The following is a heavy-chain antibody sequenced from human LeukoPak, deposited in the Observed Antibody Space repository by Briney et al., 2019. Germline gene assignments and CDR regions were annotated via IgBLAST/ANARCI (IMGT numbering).Heavy chain of an antibody. CDR3: ATIRSYRRLFDY. CDR2: FDPEDGET. Sequence: ASVTVSCKVSGYTLTELSMHWVRQAPGKGLEWMGGFDPEDGETIYAQKFQGRVTMTEDTSTDTAYMELSSLRSEDTAVYYCATIRSYRRLFDYWGQGTLVTVSS. V-gene: IGHV1-24*01. J-gene: IGHJ4*02. D-gene: IGHD1-26*01. CDR1: GYTLTELS.